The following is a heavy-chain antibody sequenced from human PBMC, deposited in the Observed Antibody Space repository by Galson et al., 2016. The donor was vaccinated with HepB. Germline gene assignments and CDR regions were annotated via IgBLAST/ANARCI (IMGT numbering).Heavy chain of an antibody. Sequence: SVKVSCKASGYTFPNYGITWVRQAPGQGFEWMGWISGYNGNTNYAQKVQGRVTMTTDTSTSTAYMELRSLRSDDTAVYYCARAVSGSPNWFDPWGQGTLVTVSS. J-gene: IGHJ5*02. V-gene: IGHV1-18*01. CDR3: ARAVSGSPNWFDP. D-gene: IGHD3-10*01. CDR2: ISGYNGNT. CDR1: GYTFPNYG.